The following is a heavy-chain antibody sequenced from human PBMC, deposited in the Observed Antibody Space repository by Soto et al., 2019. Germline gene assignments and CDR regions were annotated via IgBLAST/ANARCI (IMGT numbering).Heavy chain of an antibody. CDR2: IWYDGSNK. CDR1: GFTFSTYG. Sequence: QVQLVESGGGVVQPGRSLRLSCAASGFTFSTYGMHWVHQAPGKGLEWVAVIWYDGSNKYYADSMKGRFTISRDNSKNTLYLQMNSLRAEDTAVYYCARASRQLVYFDYWGQGTLVTVSS. D-gene: IGHD6-13*01. CDR3: ARASRQLVYFDY. V-gene: IGHV3-33*01. J-gene: IGHJ4*02.